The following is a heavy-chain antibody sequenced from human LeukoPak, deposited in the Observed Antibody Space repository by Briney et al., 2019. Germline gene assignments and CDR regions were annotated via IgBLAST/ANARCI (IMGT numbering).Heavy chain of an antibody. CDR1: GGSISSGGYS. J-gene: IGHJ4*02. CDR3: ARGKGDDSSGYYPPLYFDY. CDR2: IYHSGST. V-gene: IGHV4-30-2*01. Sequence: SETLSLTCAVSGGSISSGGYSWSWIRQPPGKGLEWIGYIYHSGSTYYNPSLKSRVTISVDRSKNQFSLKLSSVTAADTAVYYCARGKGDDSSGYYPPLYFDYWGQGTLVTVSS. D-gene: IGHD3-22*01.